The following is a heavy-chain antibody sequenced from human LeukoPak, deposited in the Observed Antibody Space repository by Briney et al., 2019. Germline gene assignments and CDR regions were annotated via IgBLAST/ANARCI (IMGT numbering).Heavy chain of an antibody. Sequence: PSETLSLTCTVSGGSISSYYWSWIRQPPGKGLEWIGYIYYSGSTNYNPSLKSRVTISVDTSKNQFSLKLSPVTAADTAVYYCARKRSYSGYSGYDPRGYFDYWGQGTLVTVSS. CDR1: GGSISSYY. D-gene: IGHD5-12*01. V-gene: IGHV4-59*01. CDR2: IYYSGST. J-gene: IGHJ4*02. CDR3: ARKRSYSGYSGYDPRGYFDY.